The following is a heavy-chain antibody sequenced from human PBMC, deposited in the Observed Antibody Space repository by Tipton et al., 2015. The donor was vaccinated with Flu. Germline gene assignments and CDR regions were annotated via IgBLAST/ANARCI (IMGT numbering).Heavy chain of an antibody. J-gene: IGHJ4*02. D-gene: IGHD7-27*01. CDR2: IKSNNDGGTT. CDR1: GFTFNNAW. Sequence: SLRLSCAASGFTFNNAWMSWVRQAPGKGLEWVGRIKSNNDGGTTDYVAPVKGRFSISRDDSKSTMYLQLNSLKTEDTAVYYCTTDGHWGDYFKYWGQGTPVTVSS. CDR3: TTDGHWGDYFKY. V-gene: IGHV3-15*01.